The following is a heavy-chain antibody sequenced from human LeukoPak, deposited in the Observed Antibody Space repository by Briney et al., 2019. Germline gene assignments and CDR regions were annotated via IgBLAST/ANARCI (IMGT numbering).Heavy chain of an antibody. Sequence: AGGSLRLSCAASGFTFTDFYMSWIRQAPGKGLEWVSYISISGTTIYYADSVKGRFTFSRDNAKNSLYLQMNSLRAEDTAVYYCSKKGQNEDYGKPDWGQGTLVTVSS. D-gene: IGHD4-17*01. CDR2: ISISGTTI. CDR3: SKKGQNEDYGKPD. J-gene: IGHJ4*02. CDR1: GFTFTDFY. V-gene: IGHV3-11*01.